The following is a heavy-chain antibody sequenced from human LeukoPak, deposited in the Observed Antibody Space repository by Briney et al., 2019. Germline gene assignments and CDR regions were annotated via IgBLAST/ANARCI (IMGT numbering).Heavy chain of an antibody. D-gene: IGHD1-26*01. CDR2: IIPIFGTA. J-gene: IGHJ4*02. CDR1: GGTFSSYA. CDR3: ARKVGATIDY. V-gene: IGHV1-69*13. Sequence: EASVTVSCTASGGTFSSYAISWVRQAPGQGLEWMGGIIPIFGTANYAQKFQGRVTITADESTSTAYMELSSLRSEDTAVYYCARKVGATIDYWGQGTLVTVSS.